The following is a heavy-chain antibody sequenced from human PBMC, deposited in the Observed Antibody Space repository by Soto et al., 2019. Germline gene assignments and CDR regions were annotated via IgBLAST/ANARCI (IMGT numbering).Heavy chain of an antibody. CDR2: LNSYGNII. CDR1: GFTFSSYE. CDR3: AKGYDFWSDPRSFDP. Sequence: GSLRLSCTASGFTFSSYEMNWVRQAPGKGLEWISYLNSYGNIINYADSVKGRFTISRDNSKNTLYLQMNSLRAEDTAVYYCAKGYDFWSDPRSFDPWGQGTLVTVSS. J-gene: IGHJ5*02. D-gene: IGHD3-3*01. V-gene: IGHV3-48*03.